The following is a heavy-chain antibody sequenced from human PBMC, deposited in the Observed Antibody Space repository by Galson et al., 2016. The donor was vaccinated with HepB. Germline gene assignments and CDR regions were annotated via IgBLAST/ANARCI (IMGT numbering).Heavy chain of an antibody. D-gene: IGHD2-21*01. Sequence: SVKVSCKASGYTFTSYFVHWVRQAPGQGLEWLAIINPSDGGASYEQTPQGRLTLTTNTSTTTVNRELSSLTSDDTAVHFCARVSVASHPNRFGPWGQGTLVTVSS. CDR2: INPSDGGA. V-gene: IGHV1-46*01. CDR1: GYTFTSYF. CDR3: ARVSVASHPNRFGP. J-gene: IGHJ5*02.